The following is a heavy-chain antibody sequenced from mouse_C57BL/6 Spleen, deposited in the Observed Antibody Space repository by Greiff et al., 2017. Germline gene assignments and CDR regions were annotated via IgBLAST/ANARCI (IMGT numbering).Heavy chain of an antibody. V-gene: IGHV1-52*01. CDR3: ARRVQGYYAMDY. CDR1: GYTFTSYW. Sequence: QVHVKQPGAELVRPGSSVKLSCKASGYTFTSYWMHWVKQRPIQGLEWIGNIDPSDSETHYNQKFKDKATLTVDKSSSTAYMQLSSLTSEDSAVYYCARRVQGYYAMDYWGQGTSVTVSS. J-gene: IGHJ4*01. CDR2: IDPSDSET.